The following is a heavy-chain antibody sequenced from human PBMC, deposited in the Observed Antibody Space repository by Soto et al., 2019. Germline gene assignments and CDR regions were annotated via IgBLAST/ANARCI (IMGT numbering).Heavy chain of an antibody. CDR1: GFTVSSNY. Sequence: GGSLRLSCAASGFTVSSNYMSWVRQAPGKGLEWVSVIYSGGSTYYADSVKGRLTISRDNSKNTLYLQMNSLRAEDTAVYYCAREAMVVAASTPGLYYYYGMDVWGQGTTVTVSS. D-gene: IGHD2-15*01. V-gene: IGHV3-53*01. CDR2: IYSGGST. CDR3: AREAMVVAASTPGLYYYYGMDV. J-gene: IGHJ6*02.